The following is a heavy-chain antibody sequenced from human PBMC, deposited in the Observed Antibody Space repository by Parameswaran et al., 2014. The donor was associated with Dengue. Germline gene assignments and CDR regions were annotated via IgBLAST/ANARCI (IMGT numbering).Heavy chain of an antibody. CDR2: VLQWEY. J-gene: IGHJ5*02. V-gene: IGHV4-59*01. CDR3: ARAFKTNWYNWFDP. Sequence: VRQGSREGTGVDWVHVLQWEYHLQPSLKSRVTISVDTSKNQFSLNLYSVTAADTALYYCARAFKTNWYNWFDPWGQGTLVTVSS. D-gene: IGHD1-14*01.